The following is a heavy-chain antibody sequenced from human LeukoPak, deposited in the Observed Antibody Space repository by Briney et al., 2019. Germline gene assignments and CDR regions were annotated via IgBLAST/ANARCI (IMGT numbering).Heavy chain of an antibody. CDR1: GFSFRHYG. D-gene: IGHD3-10*01. CDR3: AKDRLWFGEFNFDY. J-gene: IGHJ4*02. CDR2: INYDGSNK. V-gene: IGHV3-30*02. Sequence: GGSLRLSCAASGFSFRHYGMHWVRQAPGKGLEWVAFINYDGSNKYYADSVKGRFTISRDNFKNTLYLQMNSLRAEDTAVYYCAKDRLWFGEFNFDYWGQGTLVTVSS.